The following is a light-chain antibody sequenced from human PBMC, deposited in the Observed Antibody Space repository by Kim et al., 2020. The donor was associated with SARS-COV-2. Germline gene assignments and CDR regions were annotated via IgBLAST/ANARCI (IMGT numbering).Light chain of an antibody. Sequence: SYELTQPLSVSVSPGQTASITCSGDKLGDKYACWYQQKPGQSPVLVIYQDSKRPSGIPERFSGSNSGNTATLTISGTQAMDEADYYCQAWDSSTAEVFGGGTQLTVL. CDR3: QAWDSSTAEV. V-gene: IGLV3-1*01. CDR2: QDS. CDR1: KLGDKY. J-gene: IGLJ2*01.